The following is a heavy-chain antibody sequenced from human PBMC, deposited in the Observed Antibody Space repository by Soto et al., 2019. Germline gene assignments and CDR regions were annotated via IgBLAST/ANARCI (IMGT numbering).Heavy chain of an antibody. CDR1: GGSISSGGYY. CDR2: IHYSGST. Sequence: QVQLQESGPGLVKPSQTLSLTCTVSGGSISSGGYYWSWIRQHPGKGLEWIGYIHYSGSTYYNPSRKSRVTISVDTSKNQFSLKLSSVTAADTAVYYCAETYYGSGSYYNVDAFDIWGQGTMVTVSS. CDR3: AETYYGSGSYYNVDAFDI. J-gene: IGHJ3*02. D-gene: IGHD3-10*01. V-gene: IGHV4-31*03.